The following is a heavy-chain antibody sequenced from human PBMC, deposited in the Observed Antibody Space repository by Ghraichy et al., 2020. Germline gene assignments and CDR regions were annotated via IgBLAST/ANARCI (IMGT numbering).Heavy chain of an antibody. V-gene: IGHV4-4*02. Sequence: SETLSLTCAVSGDSIISNNWWSGGRQPPGKGLEWIGGIFHSGSTNYNPSLKSRITITLDKSKNQFSLKMTSVTAAATAVYYCAGEIDQLGYFDSWGQETLVTVSS. J-gene: IGHJ4*02. CDR2: IFHSGST. CDR1: GDSIISNNW. CDR3: AGEIDQLGYFDS. D-gene: IGHD6-13*01.